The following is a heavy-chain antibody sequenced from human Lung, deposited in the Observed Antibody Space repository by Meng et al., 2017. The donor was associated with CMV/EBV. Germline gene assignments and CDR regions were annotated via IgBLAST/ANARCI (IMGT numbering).Heavy chain of an antibody. CDR1: AYTVTGYY. CDR3: ARGSYYYDSSGPFDP. Sequence: SXXVAXQTFAYTVTGYYLHWVRQAAGQGLEWMGWINANSGGTHYAQKFQGRVTMTRDTAIGTAYMSLSRLRSDDTAVYYCARGSYYYDSSGPFDPWGQGXLVTVSS. CDR2: INANSGGT. J-gene: IGHJ5*02. V-gene: IGHV1-2*02. D-gene: IGHD3-22*01.